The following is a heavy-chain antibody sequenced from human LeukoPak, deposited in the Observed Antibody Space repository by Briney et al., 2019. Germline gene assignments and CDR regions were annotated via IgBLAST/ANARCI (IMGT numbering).Heavy chain of an antibody. J-gene: IGHJ5*02. CDR2: IIPIFGTA. CDR3: ARGYGYYGSGSYYNWFDP. CDR1: GGTFSSYA. D-gene: IGHD3-10*01. V-gene: IGHV1-69*05. Sequence: ASVKVSCKASGGTFSSYAISWVRQAPGQGLEWMGGIIPIFGTANYAQKFQGRVTMTRNTSISTAYMELSSLRSEDTAVYYCARGYGYYGSGSYYNWFDPWGQGTLVTVSS.